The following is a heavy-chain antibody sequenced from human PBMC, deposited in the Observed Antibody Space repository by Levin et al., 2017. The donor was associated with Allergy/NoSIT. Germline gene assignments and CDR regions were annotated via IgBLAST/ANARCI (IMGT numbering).Heavy chain of an antibody. D-gene: IGHD3-22*01. Sequence: GGSLRLSCVASDFTFGSYWMTWVRQAPGKGLEWVANIKRDGDEKHYVDSVRGRFTISRVNARNSLYLQMNNLRAEDTAVYFCTRDRTYYNSGRYYDLFDIWGQGTMVTVSS. V-gene: IGHV3-7*01. CDR1: DFTFGSYW. CDR3: TRDRTYYNSGRYYDLFDI. CDR2: IKRDGDEK. J-gene: IGHJ3*02.